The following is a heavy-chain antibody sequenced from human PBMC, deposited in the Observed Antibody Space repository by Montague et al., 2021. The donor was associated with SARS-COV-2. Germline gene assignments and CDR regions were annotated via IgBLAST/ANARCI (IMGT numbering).Heavy chain of an antibody. CDR2: IFYSGNT. Sequence: SETLSLTCTVSGGSISSYYWSWTRQPPGKGLEWIGYIFYSGNTNYNPSLKSRVTISIDTSKNQFSLKLRSVTAADTAVYYCARHPSYSSGWYDWFDPWGQGTLVTVSS. CDR1: GGSISSYY. V-gene: IGHV4-59*08. CDR3: ARHPSYSSGWYDWFDP. J-gene: IGHJ5*02. D-gene: IGHD6-19*01.